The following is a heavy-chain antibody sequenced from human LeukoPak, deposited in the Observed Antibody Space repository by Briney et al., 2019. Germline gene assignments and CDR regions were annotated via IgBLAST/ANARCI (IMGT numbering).Heavy chain of an antibody. CDR3: ARDKTSDYQPRGVMDV. CDR1: GFTFSTYW. J-gene: IGHJ6*04. CDR2: IKQDGSEE. V-gene: IGHV3-7*01. D-gene: IGHD4-17*01. Sequence: GGSLRLSCAASGFTFSTYWMSWVRQAPGKGLEWVANIKQDGSEEYYVDSLRGRFTISRDNANNSLYLQMSSLRVEDTAVYYCARDKTSDYQPRGVMDVWGKGTTVIVSS.